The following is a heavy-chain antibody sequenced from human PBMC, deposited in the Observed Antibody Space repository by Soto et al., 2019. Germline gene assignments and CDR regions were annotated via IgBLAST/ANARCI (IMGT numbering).Heavy chain of an antibody. Sequence: QVQLVQSGAEVKKPGSSVKVSCKASGGTFSSYAISWVLQAPGQGLEWMGGIIPIFGTANYAQKFQGRVTITADESTSTAYMELRSLRSEDTAVYYCARDGLGTLVMYRGVFDLWCRGTLVTVSS. V-gene: IGHV1-69*01. D-gene: IGHD2-8*02. CDR1: GGTFSSYA. J-gene: IGHJ2*01. CDR3: ARDGLGTLVMYRGVFDL. CDR2: IIPIFGTA.